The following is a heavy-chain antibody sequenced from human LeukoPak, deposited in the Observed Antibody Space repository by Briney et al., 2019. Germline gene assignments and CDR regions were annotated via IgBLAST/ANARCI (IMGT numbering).Heavy chain of an antibody. J-gene: IGHJ4*02. CDR2: INHSVIT. CDR1: VGSFTGDY. CDR3: ASGLNLFY. V-gene: IGHV4-34*01. Sequence: SETLSLTCALYVGSFTGDYSSWIRQPPREGREWSGEINHSVITNYNPSLKSRVTISVDTSKNQLSLKLSSVPAADPDVYYCASGLNLFYWGQGTLVTVSS.